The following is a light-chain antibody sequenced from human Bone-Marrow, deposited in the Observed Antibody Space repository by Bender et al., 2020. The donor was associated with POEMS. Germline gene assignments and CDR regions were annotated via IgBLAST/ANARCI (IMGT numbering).Light chain of an antibody. Sequence: SYVLSQPPSVSVAPGQTARITCGGNNIGSQSVHWYQQKPGQAPVLVVYDDSDRPSGIPERFSGSNSGTTAALTINRVGAEDEADYYCQVYDSTSDHAGVFGGGTKLTVL. V-gene: IGLV3-21*02. J-gene: IGLJ2*01. CDR3: QVYDSTSDHAGV. CDR1: NIGSQS. CDR2: DDS.